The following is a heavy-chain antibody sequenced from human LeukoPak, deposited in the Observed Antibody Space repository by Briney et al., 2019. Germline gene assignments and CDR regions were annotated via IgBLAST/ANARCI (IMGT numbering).Heavy chain of an antibody. Sequence: KASQTLSLTCTVSGDSISSGDYYWSWIRQPAGKGLEWIGRISSSGSTNYNPSLKSRVTMSVDTSKNQFSLKQSSVTAADTAVYYCGRFVLDYFDSSYYFDYWGQGTLVTVSS. V-gene: IGHV4-61*02. CDR2: ISSSGST. J-gene: IGHJ4*02. CDR1: GDSISSGDYY. CDR3: GRFVLDYFDSSYYFDY. D-gene: IGHD3-22*01.